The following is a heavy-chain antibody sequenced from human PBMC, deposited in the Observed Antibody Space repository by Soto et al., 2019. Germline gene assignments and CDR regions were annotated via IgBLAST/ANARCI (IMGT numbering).Heavy chain of an antibody. V-gene: IGHV3-30*03. D-gene: IGHD3-22*01. J-gene: IGHJ4*02. CDR1: GFMFNDYA. CDR3: SRGTYFPQSSGLNADY. Sequence: VGSLRLSCATSGFMFNDYAMYWVRQAPGQGLEWVAMISSDGNHQFYVDHVRGRFTVSRDNSKITLNLQMSSLRPEDTAVYYCSRGTYFPQSSGLNADYWGPGTVVTVSS. CDR2: ISSDGNHQ.